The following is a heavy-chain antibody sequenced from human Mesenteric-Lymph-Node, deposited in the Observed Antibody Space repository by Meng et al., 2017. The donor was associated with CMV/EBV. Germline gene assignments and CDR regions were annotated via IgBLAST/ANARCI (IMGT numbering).Heavy chain of an antibody. Sequence: GSLRLSCTVSGGSISSYYWSWIRQPPGKGLEWIGYIYYSGSTNYNPSLKSRVTISVDTSKNQFSLKLSSVTAADTAVYYCARDHSSSPSWFDPWGQGTLVTVSS. V-gene: IGHV4-59*01. CDR1: GGSISSYY. CDR3: ARDHSSSPSWFDP. J-gene: IGHJ5*02. D-gene: IGHD6-13*01. CDR2: IYYSGST.